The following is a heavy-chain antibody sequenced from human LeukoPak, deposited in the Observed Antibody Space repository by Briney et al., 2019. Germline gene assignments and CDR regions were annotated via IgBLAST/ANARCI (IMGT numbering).Heavy chain of an antibody. CDR2: INPNSGGT. D-gene: IGHD5-18*01. CDR3: AGTNSYGYYLHY. V-gene: IGHV1-2*02. J-gene: IGHJ4*02. Sequence: ASVKVSCKASGYTFTGYYIHWVRQAPGQGLEWMGWINPNSGGTNCAQKFQGRVTMTRDTSISTAYMELSRLRSDDTAVYFCAGTNSYGYYLHYWGQGTLVTVSS. CDR1: GYTFTGYY.